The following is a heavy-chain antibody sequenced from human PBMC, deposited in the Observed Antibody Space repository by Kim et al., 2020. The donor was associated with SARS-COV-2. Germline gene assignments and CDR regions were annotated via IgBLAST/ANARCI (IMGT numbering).Heavy chain of an antibody. CDR3: AIRIVGAAFSY. V-gene: IGHV1-2*02. J-gene: IGHJ4*02. D-gene: IGHD1-26*01. Sequence: TNYAQKCQGRVTMTRDTSISTAYMGLSRLRSDDTAVYYCAIRIVGAAFSYWGQGTLVTVSS. CDR2: T.